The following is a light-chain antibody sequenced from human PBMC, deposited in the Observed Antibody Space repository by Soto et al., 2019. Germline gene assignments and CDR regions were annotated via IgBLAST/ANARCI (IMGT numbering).Light chain of an antibody. CDR2: GAS. V-gene: IGKV3-20*01. CDR3: QQYGSSGFT. J-gene: IGKJ3*01. CDR1: QSVSSSY. Sequence: EIVLTQSPGTLSLSPGEGATPSCRASQSVSSSYLAWYQQKPGQAPRLLIYGASSRATGIPDRFSGSGSGTDFTLTISRLEPEDFAVYYCQQYGSSGFTFGPGTKVDIK.